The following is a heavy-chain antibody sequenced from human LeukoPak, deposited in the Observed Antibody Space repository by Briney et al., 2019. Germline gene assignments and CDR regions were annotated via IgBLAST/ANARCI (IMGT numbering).Heavy chain of an antibody. CDR2: IKPDESEK. V-gene: IGHV3-7*01. J-gene: IGHJ4*02. CDR1: GFTFINYW. CDR3: ARSPDGFDY. Sequence: PGGSLRLSCAASGFTFINYWMSWVRQPPGKGLEWVANIKPDESEKFYVDSVKGRFTISRDNAKNSLYLQMNSLRAEDTAVYYCARSPDGFDYWGQGTLVTVPS.